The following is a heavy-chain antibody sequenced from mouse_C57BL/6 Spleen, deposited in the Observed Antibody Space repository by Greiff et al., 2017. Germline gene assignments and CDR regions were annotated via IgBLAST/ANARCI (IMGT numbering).Heavy chain of an antibody. Sequence: DVHLVESGGGLVKPGGSLKLSCAASGFTFSDYGMHWVRQAPEKGLEWVAYISSGSSTIYYADTVKGRFTISRDNAKNTLFLQMTSLRSEDTAMYYCARGYYLYYYAMDYWGQGTSVTVSS. V-gene: IGHV5-17*01. CDR1: GFTFSDYG. D-gene: IGHD2-3*01. CDR2: ISSGSSTI. CDR3: ARGYYLYYYAMDY. J-gene: IGHJ4*01.